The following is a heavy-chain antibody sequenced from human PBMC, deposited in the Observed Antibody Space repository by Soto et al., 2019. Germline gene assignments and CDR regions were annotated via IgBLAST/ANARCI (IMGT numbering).Heavy chain of an antibody. CDR2: ISYDASNK. CDR1: GFTFSSYG. Sequence: GSLRLSCAASGFTFSSYGMHWVRQAPGKGLEWVAVISYDASNKYYADSVKGRFTVSRDNSKNTLYLQMNSLRAEDTAVYSCAKSFAYADYATAFDYWGQGTLVTVS. V-gene: IGHV3-30*18. J-gene: IGHJ4*02. D-gene: IGHD4-17*01. CDR3: AKSFAYADYATAFDY.